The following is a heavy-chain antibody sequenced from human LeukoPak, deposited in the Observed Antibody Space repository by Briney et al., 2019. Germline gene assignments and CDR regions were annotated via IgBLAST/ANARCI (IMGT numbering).Heavy chain of an antibody. J-gene: IGHJ5*02. D-gene: IGHD2-2*02. Sequence: PSETLSLTWAVYGGSFSGYYWSWIRQPPGKGLEWIGEINHSGSTNYNPSLKSRVTISVDTSKNQFSLKLSSVTAADTAVYYCARGYRYCSSTSCYTGEALVGIDPWGQGTLVTVSS. CDR1: GGSFSGYY. CDR3: ARGYRYCSSTSCYTGEALVGIDP. CDR2: INHSGST. V-gene: IGHV4-34*01.